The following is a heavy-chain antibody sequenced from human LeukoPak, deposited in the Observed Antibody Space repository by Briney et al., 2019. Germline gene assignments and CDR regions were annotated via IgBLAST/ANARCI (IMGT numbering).Heavy chain of an antibody. V-gene: IGHV1-2*02. CDR3: ARGTNWFDP. Sequence: AASVKVSCKASGYTFPGHHIHWVRQAPGQGLEWMGWINPKNGGTNYAQKFQGRVTMTRNTSISTAYMELSSLRSEDTAVYYCARGTNWFDPWGQGTLVTVSS. CDR2: INPKNGGT. CDR1: GYTFPGHH. J-gene: IGHJ5*02.